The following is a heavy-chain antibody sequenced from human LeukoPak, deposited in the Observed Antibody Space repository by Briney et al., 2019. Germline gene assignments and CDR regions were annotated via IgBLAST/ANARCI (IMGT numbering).Heavy chain of an antibody. J-gene: IGHJ4*02. D-gene: IGHD2-21*02. Sequence: SETLSLTCTVSGGSISSSSYFWGWIRQPPGKGLEWIGNIYYSGTTYYSPSLKSRVAISVDTSQNQFSLNLSSVTAADTAVYYCARSRDWDMRHTDYWGQGILATVSS. CDR2: IYYSGTT. CDR1: GGSISSSSYF. V-gene: IGHV4-39*01. CDR3: ARSRDWDMRHTDY.